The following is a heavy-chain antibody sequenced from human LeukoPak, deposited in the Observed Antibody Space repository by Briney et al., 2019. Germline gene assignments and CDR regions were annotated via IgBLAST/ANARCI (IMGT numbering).Heavy chain of an antibody. CDR1: GFSFSSYW. CDR2: IKQDESER. CDR3: ARLSAYYYGSYFYYYMDV. Sequence: GGSLRLSCEASGFSFSSYWMTWVRQPPGKGPEWVANIKQDESERYSVDSVKGRFTISRDNAKNSVYLHMNSLRAEDTALYYCARLSAYYYGSYFYYYMDVWGKGTTVTVSS. V-gene: IGHV3-7*01. D-gene: IGHD3-10*01. J-gene: IGHJ6*03.